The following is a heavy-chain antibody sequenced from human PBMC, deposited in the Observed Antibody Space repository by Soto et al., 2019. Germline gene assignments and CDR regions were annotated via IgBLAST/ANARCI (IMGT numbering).Heavy chain of an antibody. Sequence: PGGSLRLSCAASGFTFSSYGMHWVRQAPGKGLEWVAVISYDGSNKCYADSVKGRFTISRDNSKNTLYLQMNSLRAEDTAVYYCAKDRRRGTYFYDSSGEFDYWGQGTLVTVSS. V-gene: IGHV3-30*18. CDR1: GFTFSSYG. CDR2: ISYDGSNK. D-gene: IGHD3-22*01. CDR3: AKDRRRGTYFYDSSGEFDY. J-gene: IGHJ4*02.